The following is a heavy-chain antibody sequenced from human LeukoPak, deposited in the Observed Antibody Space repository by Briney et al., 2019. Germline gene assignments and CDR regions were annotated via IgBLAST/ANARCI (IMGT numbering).Heavy chain of an antibody. D-gene: IGHD2-2*02. J-gene: IGHJ4*02. V-gene: IGHV4-59*01. CDR2: IYYSGST. CDR1: GVSISSYY. CDR3: ASSVVPAAIHRFDY. Sequence: TPSETLSLTCTVSGVSISSYYWSWIRQPPGKGLEWIGYIYYSGSTNYNPSLKSRVTISVDTSKNQFSLKLSSVTAADTAVYYCASSVVPAAIHRFDYWGQGTLVTVSS.